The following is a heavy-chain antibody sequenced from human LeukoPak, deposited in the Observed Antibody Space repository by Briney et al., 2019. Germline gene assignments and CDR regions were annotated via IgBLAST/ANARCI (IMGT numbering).Heavy chain of an antibody. CDR1: GYTFTGYY. CDR3: ARDTWIVLVCPAGFDF. CDR2: INPDAGGT. J-gene: IGHJ4*02. Sequence: GSVRVSCKPSGYTFTGYYMHCARQAPGEGLEWVGWINPDAGGTYYAQTLQGRVTMSSDTSISTPYMEMSSLRSHDTALYYFARDTWIVLVCPAGFDFWGQGTLVTVSS. D-gene: IGHD2-15*01. V-gene: IGHV1-2*02.